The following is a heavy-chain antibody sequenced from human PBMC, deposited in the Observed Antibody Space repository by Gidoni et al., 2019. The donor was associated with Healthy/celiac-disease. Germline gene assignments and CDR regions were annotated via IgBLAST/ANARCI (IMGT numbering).Heavy chain of an antibody. Sequence: EVQLVESGGGLVQPGGSLRLSCAASGFTFISYWMSWVRQAPGKGLEWVANIKQYGSEKYYVDSVKGRFTSSRDNAKNSLYLQMNSLRAEDTAVYYCARDPTGNWYFDLWGRGTLVTVSS. CDR1: GFTFISYW. V-gene: IGHV3-7*01. J-gene: IGHJ2*01. CDR2: IKQYGSEK. CDR3: ARDPTGNWYFDL.